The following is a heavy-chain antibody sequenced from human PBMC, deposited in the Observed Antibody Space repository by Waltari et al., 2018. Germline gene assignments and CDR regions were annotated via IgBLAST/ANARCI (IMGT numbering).Heavy chain of an antibody. Sequence: QLQLQESGPRLVRPSETLSLICRVLGVSITSNRPFWAWSRQSPGQGLEWIGTVSYSGTTYISPSLKSRVSVSRDTSKNQVSLILGSVTAADMAVYYCATYIGASVGTAAFDVWGQGTMVTVSS. CDR1: GVSITSNRPF. V-gene: IGHV4-39*01. CDR3: ATYIGASVGTAAFDV. J-gene: IGHJ3*01. D-gene: IGHD5-12*01. CDR2: VSYSGTT.